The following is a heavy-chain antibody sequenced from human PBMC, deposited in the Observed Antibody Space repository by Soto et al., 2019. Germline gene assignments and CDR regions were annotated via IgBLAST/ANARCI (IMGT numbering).Heavy chain of an antibody. CDR1: GFTFSSYA. V-gene: IGHV3-23*01. J-gene: IGHJ4*02. CDR3: AKDWAPTYYYDSSGYYWFVY. Sequence: GGSLRLSCAASGFTFSSYAMSWVRQAPGKGLEWVSAISGSGGSTYYADSVKGRFTISRDNSKNTLYLQMNSLRAEDTAVYYCAKDWAPTYYYDSSGYYWFVYWGQGTLVTVSS. CDR2: ISGSGGST. D-gene: IGHD3-22*01.